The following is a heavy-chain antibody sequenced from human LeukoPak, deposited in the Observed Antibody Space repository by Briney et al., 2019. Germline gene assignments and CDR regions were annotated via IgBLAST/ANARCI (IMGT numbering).Heavy chain of an antibody. D-gene: IGHD3-22*01. Sequence: GESLKISCKGSGYSFTSYWIGWVRQMPGKGLEWMGIIYPGDSDTRYSPSFQGQVTISADKSISTAYLQWSSLKASDTAMYYCARPGYYDSSGYFNFDYWGQGTLVTVSS. CDR3: ARPGYYDSSGYFNFDY. CDR2: IYPGDSDT. J-gene: IGHJ4*02. V-gene: IGHV5-51*01. CDR1: GYSFTSYW.